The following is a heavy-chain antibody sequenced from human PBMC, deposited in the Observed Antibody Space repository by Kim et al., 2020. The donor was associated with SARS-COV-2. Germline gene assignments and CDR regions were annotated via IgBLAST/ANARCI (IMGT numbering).Heavy chain of an antibody. Sequence: SVKVSCKASGGTFSSYAISWVRQAPGQGLEWMGGIIPIFGTANYAQKFQGRVTITADESTSTAYMELSSLRSEDTAVYYCAREGLYYDSSGYHLGYWGQGTLVTVSS. CDR3: AREGLYYDSSGYHLGY. CDR1: GGTFSSYA. D-gene: IGHD3-22*01. CDR2: IIPIFGTA. V-gene: IGHV1-69*13. J-gene: IGHJ4*02.